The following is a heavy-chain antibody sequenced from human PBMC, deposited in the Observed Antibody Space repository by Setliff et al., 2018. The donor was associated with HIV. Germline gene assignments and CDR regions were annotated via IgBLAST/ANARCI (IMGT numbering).Heavy chain of an antibody. J-gene: IGHJ6*02. CDR2: ISSSSRSK. Sequence: GGSLRLSCEASGFTFSTYSMNWVRQAPGKGLEWVSSISSSSRSKYYADSVKGRFTISRDNAKNSLYLQMNSLTAEDTAVYYCGRDMDVWGQGTTVTVSS. V-gene: IGHV3-21*01. CDR1: GFTFSTYS. CDR3: GRDMDV.